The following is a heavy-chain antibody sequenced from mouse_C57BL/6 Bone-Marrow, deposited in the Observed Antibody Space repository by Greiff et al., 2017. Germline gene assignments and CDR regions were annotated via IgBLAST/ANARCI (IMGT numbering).Heavy chain of an antibody. J-gene: IGHJ2*01. CDR3: ARSPTVEYFDY. D-gene: IGHD1-1*01. V-gene: IGHV1-76*01. CDR1: GYTFTDYY. Sequence: VQLQQSGAELVRPGASVKLSCKASGYTFTDYYINWVKQRPGQGLEWIARIYPGSGNTYYNEKFKGKATLTAEKSSSTAYMQLSSLTSEDSAVYFCARSPTVEYFDYWGQGTTLTVYS. CDR2: IYPGSGNT.